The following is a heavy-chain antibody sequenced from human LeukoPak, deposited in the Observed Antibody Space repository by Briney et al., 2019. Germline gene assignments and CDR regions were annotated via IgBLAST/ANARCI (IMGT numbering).Heavy chain of an antibody. D-gene: IGHD1-26*01. V-gene: IGHV3-9*01. CDR1: GFTFSSYG. Sequence: GGSLRLSCAASGFTFSSYGMHWVRQAPGKGLEWVSGISWNSGSIGYADSVKGRFTISRDNAKNSLYLQMNSLRAEDTALYYCAKSHLGATTPWFDPWGQGTLVTVSS. CDR3: AKSHLGATTPWFDP. CDR2: ISWNSGSI. J-gene: IGHJ5*02.